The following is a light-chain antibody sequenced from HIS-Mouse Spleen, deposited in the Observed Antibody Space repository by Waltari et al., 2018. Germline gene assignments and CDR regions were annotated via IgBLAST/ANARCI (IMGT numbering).Light chain of an antibody. Sequence: SYELTQPPSVSVSPGQTARITCSGDALPTKCASWYQQKSGQAPVLVIYEDSKRPSGIPERFSGSSSGTMATLTISGAQVEDEADYYCYSTDSSGNHRVFGGGTKLTVL. CDR2: EDS. CDR1: ALPTKC. CDR3: YSTDSSGNHRV. J-gene: IGLJ2*01. V-gene: IGLV3-10*01.